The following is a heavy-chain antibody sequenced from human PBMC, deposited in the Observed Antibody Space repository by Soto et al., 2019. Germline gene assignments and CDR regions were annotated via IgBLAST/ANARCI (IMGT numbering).Heavy chain of an antibody. Sequence: SETLSLTCTVSCASINSYYWSWIRQPPGKGLEWIGYIYYIGTTNYSPSLKSRVTVSIDTSKNQFPLKLSSVTAADTAVYYCAGGDRHYYYNFWGQGTLVTVSS. J-gene: IGHJ4*02. CDR3: AGGDRHYYYNF. D-gene: IGHD3-22*01. CDR1: CASINSYY. CDR2: IYYIGTT. V-gene: IGHV4-59*01.